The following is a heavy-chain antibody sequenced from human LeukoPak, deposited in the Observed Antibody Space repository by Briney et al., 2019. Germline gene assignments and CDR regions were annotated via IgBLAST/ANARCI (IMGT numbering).Heavy chain of an antibody. V-gene: IGHV5-51*01. CDR2: IYPGDSDT. Sequence: GESLKISCKGSGYSLTSYWIGWVRQMPGKGLEWMGIIYPGDSDTRYSPSFQGQVTISADESISTAYLQWSSLKASDTAMCYCARVGITMVRGPFYGMDVWGQGTTVTVSS. J-gene: IGHJ6*02. D-gene: IGHD3-10*01. CDR1: GYSLTSYW. CDR3: ARVGITMVRGPFYGMDV.